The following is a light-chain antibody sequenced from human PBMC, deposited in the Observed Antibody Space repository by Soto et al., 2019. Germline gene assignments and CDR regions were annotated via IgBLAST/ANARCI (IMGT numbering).Light chain of an antibody. CDR3: SSYTNSNTRACV. V-gene: IGLV2-14*01. CDR1: SGDIVSYNR. CDR2: EVT. Sequence: QSALTQPASVSGSPGQSITLSCTGTSGDIVSYNRVSWYQQHPGKAPKLIIYEVTDRPSGVSNRFSGSKSENTACLTISGLEAEDEAEYYCSSYTNSNTRACVFGSGKKLTVL. J-gene: IGLJ1*01.